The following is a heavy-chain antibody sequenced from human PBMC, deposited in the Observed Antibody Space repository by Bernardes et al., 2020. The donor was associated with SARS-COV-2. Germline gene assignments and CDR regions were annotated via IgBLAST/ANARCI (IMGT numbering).Heavy chain of an antibody. CDR2: INQDGSET. D-gene: IGHD6-6*01. V-gene: IGHV3-7*01. CDR3: ARIYSTSSFDFDY. Sequence: GGSLTRSCAVSGFTFSPFWMTWVRPAPGKGLEWVANINQDGSETFYVDSVKGRFTISRDNAKNSLFMEMNTLRAEDTAVYYCARIYSTSSFDFDYWGQGTLVTVSS. J-gene: IGHJ4*02. CDR1: GFTFSPFW.